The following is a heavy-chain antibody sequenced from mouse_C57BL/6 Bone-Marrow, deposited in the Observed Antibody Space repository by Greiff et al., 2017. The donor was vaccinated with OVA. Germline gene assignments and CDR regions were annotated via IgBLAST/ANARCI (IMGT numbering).Heavy chain of an antibody. J-gene: IGHJ4*01. Sequence: QVQLQQSGAELVRPGASVTLSCKASGYTFTDYEMHWVKQTPVHGLEWIGAIDPETGGTAYNQKFKGKAILTADKSSSTAYMELRSLTSEDSDVYYCTRGYSNYYAMDYWGQGTSVTVSS. D-gene: IGHD2-5*01. V-gene: IGHV1-15*01. CDR2: IDPETGGT. CDR3: TRGYSNYYAMDY. CDR1: GYTFTDYE.